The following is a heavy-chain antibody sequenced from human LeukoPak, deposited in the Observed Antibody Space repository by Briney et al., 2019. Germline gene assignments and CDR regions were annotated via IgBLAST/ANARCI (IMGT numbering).Heavy chain of an antibody. J-gene: IGHJ4*02. V-gene: IGHV3-7*01. Sequence: GGALNPSFSASGFPLINYWMSWVRPAPGKGLEWVANIKQDGSENNYVDSVKGRFTISRDNAKNSLYLQMNSLRAEDTAVYYRARDASGYALYFDCWAQGSLVTVSS. CDR3: ARDASGYALYFDC. D-gene: IGHD5-12*01. CDR2: IKQDGSEN. CDR1: GFPLINYW.